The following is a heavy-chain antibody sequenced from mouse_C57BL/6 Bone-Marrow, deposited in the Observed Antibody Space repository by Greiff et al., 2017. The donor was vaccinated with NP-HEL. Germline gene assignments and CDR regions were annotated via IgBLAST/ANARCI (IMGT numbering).Heavy chain of an antibody. CDR2: IYPGSGST. Sequence: VQLQQPGAELVKPGASVKMSCKASGYTFTSYWITWVKQRPGQGLEWIGDIYPGSGSTNYNEKFKSKATLTVDTSSSTAYMQLSSLTSEDSAVYYCARMVSYDYDVHYWGQGTTLRVSS. D-gene: IGHD2-4*01. CDR1: GYTFTSYW. V-gene: IGHV1-55*01. CDR3: ARMVSYDYDVHY. J-gene: IGHJ2*01.